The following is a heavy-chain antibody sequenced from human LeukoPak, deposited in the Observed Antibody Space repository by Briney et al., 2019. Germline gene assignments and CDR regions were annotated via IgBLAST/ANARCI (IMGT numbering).Heavy chain of an antibody. V-gene: IGHV1-46*01. CDR3: AREGHSSSWGAYNWFDP. D-gene: IGHD6-13*01. CDR2: INPSGGST. Sequence: VASVKVSFKASGYTFTSYYMHWVRQAPGQGLEWMGIINPSGGSTSYAQKFQGRVTMTRDTSASTVYMELSSLRSEDTAVYYCAREGHSSSWGAYNWFDPWGQGTLVTVSS. CDR1: GYTFTSYY. J-gene: IGHJ5*02.